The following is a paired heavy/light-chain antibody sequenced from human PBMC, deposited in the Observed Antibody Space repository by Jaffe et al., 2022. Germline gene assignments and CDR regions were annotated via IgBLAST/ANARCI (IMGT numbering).Heavy chain of an antibody. CDR3: ARGHNGGYFDY. CDR1: GDTFSNHGDYS. V-gene: IGHV1-69*02. D-gene: IGHD2-8*01. J-gene: IGHJ4*02. Sequence: QVQLVQSGAEVKKPGSSVKVSCKASGDTFSNHGDYSINWVRLTPGQGLEWMGRIIPSLGITQYAQKYQGTVTITADTSTHTTSMELSSLRSDDTALYFCARGHNGGYFDYWGQGTLLTVSS. CDR2: IIPSLGIT.
Light chain of an antibody. CDR3: MQTSHFPPIT. CDR2: KIS. V-gene: IGKV2-24*01. CDR1: QSLVHSDGNTY. Sequence: DVVLTQTPLSSPVTLGQPASISCRSSQSLVHSDGNTYLSWLQQRPGQPPRLLIYKISNRFSGVPERFSGSGAGTDFTLKISRVEAEDVGVYYCMQTSHFPPITFGQGTRLEIK. J-gene: IGKJ5*01.